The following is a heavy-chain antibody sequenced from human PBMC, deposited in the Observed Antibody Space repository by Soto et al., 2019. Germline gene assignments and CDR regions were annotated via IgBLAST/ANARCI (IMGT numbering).Heavy chain of an antibody. V-gene: IGHV3-7*05. CDR1: GFTFGNYW. CDR2: IKGDGSAR. D-gene: IGHD6-25*01. Sequence: EVQLVESGGGLVQPGGSLRLSCAASGFTFGNYWMTWVRQAPGKGREWVANIKGDGSARSYLDSVRGRFTVSRDNVNNSLFLQMNILRAEDTALYYCARDVSPASSGYSLDAFAIWGQGTMVPVS. J-gene: IGHJ3*02. CDR3: ARDVSPASSGYSLDAFAI.